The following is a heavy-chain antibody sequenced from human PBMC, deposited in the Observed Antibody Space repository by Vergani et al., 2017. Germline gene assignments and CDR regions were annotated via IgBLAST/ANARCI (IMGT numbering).Heavy chain of an antibody. CDR3: AREKAPVSISTNYDAFDI. V-gene: IGHV1-69*01. D-gene: IGHD3-3*02. CDR1: GGTFSSYA. Sequence: QVQLVQSGAEVKKPGSSVKVSCKASGGTFSSYAISWVRQAPGQGLEWMGGIIPIFGTANYAQKFQGRVTITADESTSTAYMELSSLRSEDTAVYYCAREKAPVSISTNYDAFDIWGQGTMVTVSS. J-gene: IGHJ3*02. CDR2: IIPIFGTA.